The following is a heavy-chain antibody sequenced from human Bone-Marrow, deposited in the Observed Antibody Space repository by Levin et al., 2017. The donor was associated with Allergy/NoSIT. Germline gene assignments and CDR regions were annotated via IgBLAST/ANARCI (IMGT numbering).Heavy chain of an antibody. D-gene: IGHD6-19*01. J-gene: IGHJ1*01. CDR3: AREVAPGGGWYGEYFQH. Sequence: VASVKVSCKASGYTFSDYYIHWVRQAPGQGPEWMAWINPNSGATNYAQKFQGRVTMTSDTSITTAHMELSRLRSDDTAVYYCAREVAPGGGWYGEYFQHWGQGTLVTVSS. CDR2: INPNSGAT. V-gene: IGHV1-2*02. CDR1: GYTFSDYY.